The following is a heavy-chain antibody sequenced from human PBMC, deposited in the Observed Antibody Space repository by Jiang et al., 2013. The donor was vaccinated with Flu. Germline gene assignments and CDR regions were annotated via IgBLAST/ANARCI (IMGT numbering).Heavy chain of an antibody. D-gene: IGHD2-15*01. Sequence: SGAEAKKPGSSVKVSCKASGGTFSSYAISWVRQAPGQGLEWMGGIIPIFGTANYAQKFQGRVTITADESTSTAYMELSSLRSEDTAVYYCARGGGLVKDIVVVVAATYFDYWGQGTLVTVSS. CDR1: GGTFSSYA. J-gene: IGHJ4*02. V-gene: IGHV1-69*01. CDR2: IIPIFGTA. CDR3: ARGGGLVKDIVVVVAATYFDY.